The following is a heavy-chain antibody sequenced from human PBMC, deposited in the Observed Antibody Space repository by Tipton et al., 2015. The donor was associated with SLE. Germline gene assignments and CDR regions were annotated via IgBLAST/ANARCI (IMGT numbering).Heavy chain of an antibody. Sequence: SLRLSCAASGFTFSTYTMNWVRQAPGKGLECVSSISSDSIYIYYADSVKSRFTISRDNAKNSLDLQMNSLRADDTAVYYCAKDFGYDFWSGYDYWGQGTLVTVSS. CDR2: ISSDSIYI. J-gene: IGHJ4*02. D-gene: IGHD3-3*01. CDR3: AKDFGYDFWSGYDY. V-gene: IGHV3-21*03. CDR1: GFTFSTYT.